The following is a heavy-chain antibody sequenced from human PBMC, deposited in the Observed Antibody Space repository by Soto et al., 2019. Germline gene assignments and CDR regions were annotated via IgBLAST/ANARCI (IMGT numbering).Heavy chain of an antibody. CDR1: GVSISTYY. J-gene: IGHJ4*02. CDR2: IHYSGST. D-gene: IGHD6-6*01. CDR3: ASLAARSGDPFDY. V-gene: IGHV4-59*01. Sequence: SETLSLTCTVSGVSISTYYWTWIRQSPGKGLEWIGNIHYSGSTNYSPSLKSRVTISVDTSKNQFSLKLSSVTAADTAVYYCASLAARSGDPFDYWGQVNLVTVSS.